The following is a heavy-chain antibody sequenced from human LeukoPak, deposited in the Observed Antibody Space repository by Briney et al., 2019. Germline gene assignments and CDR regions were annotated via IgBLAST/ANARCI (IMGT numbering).Heavy chain of an antibody. V-gene: IGHV3-21*01. Sequence: PGGSLRLSCAASGFTFSNYAMSWVRQAPGKGLEWVSSISSSSKYTYYADSVKGRFTISRDNAKNSLFLQMNSLRVEDTAMYYCARPGGGATSYYYYYMDVWGKGTTVTVSS. CDR2: ISSSSKYT. D-gene: IGHD1-26*01. J-gene: IGHJ6*03. CDR1: GFTFSNYA. CDR3: ARPGGGATSYYYYYMDV.